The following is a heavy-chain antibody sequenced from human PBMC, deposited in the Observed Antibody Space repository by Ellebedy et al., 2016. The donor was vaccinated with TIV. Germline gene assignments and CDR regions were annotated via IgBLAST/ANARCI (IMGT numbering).Heavy chain of an antibody. CDR2: INHSGTT. CDR3: GRGRYWGFDV. CDR1: SGSFTASY. D-gene: IGHD2-21*01. J-gene: IGHJ3*01. Sequence: SETLSLTXAVNSGSFTASYWSWIRQSPGQGLQWLAEINHSGTTNYNPSLDSRVTISVDPSRKQFSLRVTSVTAADTAVYYCGRGRYWGFDVWGQGTVVTVSS. V-gene: IGHV4-34*01.